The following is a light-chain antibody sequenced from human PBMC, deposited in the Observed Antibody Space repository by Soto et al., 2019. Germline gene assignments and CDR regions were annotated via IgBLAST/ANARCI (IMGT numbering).Light chain of an antibody. CDR2: GAS. CDR3: QQYGSSHTWT. CDR1: QSVSSSY. Sequence: EIVLTQSPGTLSLSPGERGTLSCRASQSVSSSYLAWYQQKPGQAPRLLIYGASSRANGIPDRFSGSGSGTDFTLTISRLEPEDFAVYYCQQYGSSHTWTFGQGTKVDIK. V-gene: IGKV3-20*01. J-gene: IGKJ1*01.